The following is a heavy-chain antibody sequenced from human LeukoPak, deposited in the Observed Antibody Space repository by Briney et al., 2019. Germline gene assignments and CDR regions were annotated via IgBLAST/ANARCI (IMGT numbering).Heavy chain of an antibody. J-gene: IGHJ4*02. CDR2: INPNSGGT. D-gene: IGHD3-22*01. Sequence: GASVKVSCKASGYTFTGYYMHWVRQAPGQGLEWMGWINPNSGGTNYAQKFQGWVTMTRDTSISTAYMELSRLRSDDTAVYYCARGNPSALPGTHSGYSDYWGQGTLVTVSS. CDR1: GYTFTGYY. CDR3: ARGNPSALPGTHSGYSDY. V-gene: IGHV1-2*04.